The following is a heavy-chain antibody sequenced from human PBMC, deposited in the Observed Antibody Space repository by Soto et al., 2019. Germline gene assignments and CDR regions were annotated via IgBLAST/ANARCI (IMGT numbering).Heavy chain of an antibody. D-gene: IGHD3-16*01. V-gene: IGHV3-33*05. Sequence: QVQLVESGGGVVQTGTSLRLSCVGSGFTFRSYVIHWVRQAPGKGLEWVALTSYDGSNNFYGDSVKGRFTISRHNSRNTVELQMDSLRFEDTALYYCARWGTTGGLDVWGQGTLVYVSS. CDR1: GFTFRSYV. CDR3: ARWGTTGGLDV. CDR2: TSYDGSNN. J-gene: IGHJ4*02.